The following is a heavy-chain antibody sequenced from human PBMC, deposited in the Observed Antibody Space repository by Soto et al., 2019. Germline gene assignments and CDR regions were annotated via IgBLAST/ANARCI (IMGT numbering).Heavy chain of an antibody. Sequence: SVKVSCKASGGTFSSYAISWVRQAPGQGLEWMGGIIPIFGTANYAQKFQGRVTITADESTSTAYMELSSLRSEDTAVYYCARGEDIVLVPAAKFDPWGQGTLVTVSS. CDR2: IIPIFGTA. J-gene: IGHJ5*02. CDR1: GGTFSSYA. V-gene: IGHV1-69*13. CDR3: ARGEDIVLVPAAKFDP. D-gene: IGHD2-2*01.